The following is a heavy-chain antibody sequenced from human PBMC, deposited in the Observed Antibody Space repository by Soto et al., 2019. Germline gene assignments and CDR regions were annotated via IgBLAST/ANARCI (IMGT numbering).Heavy chain of an antibody. Sequence: ETLSLTCTVSGGSISSYYWSWIRQPPGKGLEWIGYIYYSGSTNYNPSLKSRVTISVDTSKNQFSLKLSSVTAADTAVYYCARDSGPGDYDFWSGSYYYYGMDVWGQGTTVTVSS. CDR3: ARDSGPGDYDFWSGSYYYYGMDV. J-gene: IGHJ6*02. D-gene: IGHD3-3*01. CDR2: IYYSGST. V-gene: IGHV4-59*01. CDR1: GGSISSYY.